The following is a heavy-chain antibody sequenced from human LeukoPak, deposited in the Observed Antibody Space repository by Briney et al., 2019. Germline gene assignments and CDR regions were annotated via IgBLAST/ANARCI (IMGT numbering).Heavy chain of an antibody. Sequence: PSETLSLTCTVSGGSISSGSYYWSWIRQPAGKVLEWIGRIYTSGSTNYNPSLKSRVTISVDTSKNQFSLKLSSVTAADTAVYYCARGTLYSGWSYYFDYWGQGSQVTVSS. CDR2: IYTSGST. V-gene: IGHV4-61*02. J-gene: IGHJ4*02. CDR1: GGSISSGSYY. CDR3: ARGTLYSGWSYYFDY. D-gene: IGHD6-19*01.